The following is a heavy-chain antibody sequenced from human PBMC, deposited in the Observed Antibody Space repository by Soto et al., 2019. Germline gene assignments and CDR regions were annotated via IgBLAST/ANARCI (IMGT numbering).Heavy chain of an antibody. CDR2: ISGSCGSP. Sequence: EVQLLESGGDLVQPGGSLRLSCAASGFTFSTYTMSWVRQAPGKGLEWVSAISGSCGSPSYADSVQGRFTISRDNPKNRLYLQMNSLRADDSAMYYFANARCSTPSWYDPDYWGQGTMITASS. J-gene: IGHJ4*02. D-gene: IGHD2-2*01. V-gene: IGHV3-23*01. CDR1: GFTFSTYT. CDR3: ANARCSTPSWYDPDY.